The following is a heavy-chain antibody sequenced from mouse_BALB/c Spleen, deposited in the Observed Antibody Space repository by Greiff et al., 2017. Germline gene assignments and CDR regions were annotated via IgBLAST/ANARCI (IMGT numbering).Heavy chain of an antibody. CDR2: INPDSSTI. CDR3: ARPYYYGSSYWYFDV. J-gene: IGHJ1*01. D-gene: IGHD1-1*01. Sequence: EVKVIESGGGLVQPGGSLKLSCAASGFDFSRYWMSWVRQAPGKGLEWIGEINPDSSTINYTPSLKDKFIISRDNAKNTLYLQMSKVRSEDTALYYCARPYYYGSSYWYFDVWGAGTTVTVSS. CDR1: GFDFSRYW. V-gene: IGHV4-1*02.